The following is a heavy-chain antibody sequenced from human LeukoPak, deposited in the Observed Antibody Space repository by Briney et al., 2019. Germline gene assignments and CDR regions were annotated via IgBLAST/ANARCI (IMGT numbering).Heavy chain of an antibody. Sequence: PSETLSLTCTVSGGSISSSSYYWGWIRQPPGKGLEWIGSGHHSGSTYYKSSLKSRVTISLGTSKNQFSLKLRSVTAADTAVYYCASGSPAAGYWGQGTLVTVSS. CDR1: GGSISSSSYY. CDR2: GHHSGST. V-gene: IGHV4-39*07. D-gene: IGHD6-25*01. CDR3: ASGSPAAGY. J-gene: IGHJ4*02.